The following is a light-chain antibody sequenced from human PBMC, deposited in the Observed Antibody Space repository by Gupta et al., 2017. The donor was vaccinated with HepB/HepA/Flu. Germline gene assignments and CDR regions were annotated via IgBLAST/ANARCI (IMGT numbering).Light chain of an antibody. V-gene: IGLV2-14*03. Sequence: QSALTQPASVSGSLGQSITISCTGTSSDIGAYNHVSWYQQHPGKAPKLMIYDVINRPSGVPNRFSGSKSVNTASLTISGLQAEDEADYYCSSLTTKNTLLFGGGTKLTVL. CDR1: SSDIGAYNH. CDR3: SSLTTKNTLL. CDR2: DVI. J-gene: IGLJ2*01.